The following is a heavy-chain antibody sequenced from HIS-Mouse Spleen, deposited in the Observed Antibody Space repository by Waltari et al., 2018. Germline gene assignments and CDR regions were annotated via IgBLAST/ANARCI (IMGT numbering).Heavy chain of an antibody. CDR3: ARDHPVYDSSGYYFDY. Sequence: QLQLQESGPGLVKPSETLSLTCTVSGGSIRSSSYYWGWIRQPPGKGLEWIGSIYYSGSTYYNPSLKSRVTISVDTSKNQFSLKLSSVTAADTAVYYCARDHPVYDSSGYYFDYWGQGTLVTVSS. CDR2: IYYSGST. D-gene: IGHD3-22*01. V-gene: IGHV4-39*07. J-gene: IGHJ4*02. CDR1: GGSIRSSSYY.